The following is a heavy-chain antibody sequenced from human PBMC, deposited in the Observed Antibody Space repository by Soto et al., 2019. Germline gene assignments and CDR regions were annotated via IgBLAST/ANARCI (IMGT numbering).Heavy chain of an antibody. Sequence: HPGGSLRLSCAASGFTFSSYGMHWVRQAPGKGLEWVAVISYDGSNKYYADSVKGRFTISRDNSKNTLYLQMNSLRAEDTAVYYCAKTGPRQRDRRPYYFDYWGQGTLVTVSS. CDR3: AKTGPRQRDRRPYYFDY. CDR1: GFTFSSYG. J-gene: IGHJ4*02. CDR2: ISYDGSNK. D-gene: IGHD6-25*01. V-gene: IGHV3-30*18.